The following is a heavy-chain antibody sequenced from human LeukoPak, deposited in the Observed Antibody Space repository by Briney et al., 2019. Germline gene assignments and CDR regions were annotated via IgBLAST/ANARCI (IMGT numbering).Heavy chain of an antibody. CDR3: ARERGYSGYDPGPRFDY. D-gene: IGHD5-12*01. Sequence: PSETLSLTCTVSGGSISSGSYYWSWIRQPAGKGLEWIGRIYTSGSTNYNPSLKSRVTISVDTSKNQFSLKLSSVTAADTDVYYCARERGYSGYDPGPRFDYWGQGTLVTVSS. CDR2: IYTSGST. V-gene: IGHV4-61*02. J-gene: IGHJ4*02. CDR1: GGSISSGSYY.